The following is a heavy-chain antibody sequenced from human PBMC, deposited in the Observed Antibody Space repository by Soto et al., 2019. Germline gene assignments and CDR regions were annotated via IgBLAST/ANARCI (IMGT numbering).Heavy chain of an antibody. CDR3: ARPRYDGSGTPFDH. V-gene: IGHV3-74*01. CDR2: INGDGSTT. J-gene: IGHJ4*02. D-gene: IGHD3-22*01. CDR1: GFTFSSYW. Sequence: GGSLRLSCAACGFTFSSYWMHWVRQAPGKGLVWVSRINGDGSTTTYADSVKGRFIISRDNAKNMLYLQMNSLTAEDTAVYYCARPRYDGSGTPFDHWGQGTMVTVSS.